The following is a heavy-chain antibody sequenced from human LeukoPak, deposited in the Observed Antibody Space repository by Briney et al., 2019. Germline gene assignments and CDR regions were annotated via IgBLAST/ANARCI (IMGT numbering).Heavy chain of an antibody. J-gene: IGHJ1*01. V-gene: IGHV1-46*01. Sequence: ASVKLSCKASGYTFTSYDMHWVRQAPGQGLEWMGIINPSGGSTSYAQIFQGRVTMTRDTSTSTVYMGLSSLRSEDTAVYYCARGGSSWYRGSFQHWGQGTLVTVSS. D-gene: IGHD6-13*01. CDR3: ARGGSSWYRGSFQH. CDR1: GYTFTSYD. CDR2: INPSGGST.